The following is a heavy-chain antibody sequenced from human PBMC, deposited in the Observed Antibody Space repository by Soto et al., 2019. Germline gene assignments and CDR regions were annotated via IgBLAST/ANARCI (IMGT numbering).Heavy chain of an antibody. CDR2: ISGSGTTM. Sequence: GGSLRLSCAASGFTFSSYSMDWVRQAPGKGLEWIAYISGSGTTMYHANSVRGRFTISRDNAKSSLFLQMTSLRDEDTAVYYCVRHDGSLRFDPLGPGTLVTVSS. J-gene: IGHJ5*02. CDR3: VRHDGSLRFDP. D-gene: IGHD1-26*01. V-gene: IGHV3-48*02. CDR1: GFTFSSYS.